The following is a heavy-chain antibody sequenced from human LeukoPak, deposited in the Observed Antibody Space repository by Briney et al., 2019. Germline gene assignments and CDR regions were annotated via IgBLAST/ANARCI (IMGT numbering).Heavy chain of an antibody. V-gene: IGHV3-30*18. CDR1: GLIFSTYD. Sequence: PGRSLRLSCAASGLIFSTYDMHWVRQAPGKGLEWVAVISYDRSNKYYADPVKGRFTISRDNSKNTLYLQMNSLRAEDTAVYYCAKSYYDFWSGYYQTFDYWGQGTLVTVSS. CDR2: ISYDRSNK. CDR3: AKSYYDFWSGYYQTFDY. J-gene: IGHJ4*02. D-gene: IGHD3-3*01.